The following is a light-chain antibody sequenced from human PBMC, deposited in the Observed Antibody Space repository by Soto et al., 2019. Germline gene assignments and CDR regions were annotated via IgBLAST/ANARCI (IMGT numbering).Light chain of an antibody. Sequence: EIVLTQSPGTLSLSPGERATLSCRASQSVSSNYLAWYQQKPGQAPRLLIYGASRRATGIPDRFSGGQSGTDFTLTVSRLEPEDFAVYFCQHYGSSPYTFGRGTKVDIK. CDR2: GAS. CDR3: QHYGSSPYT. V-gene: IGKV3-20*01. CDR1: QSVSSNY. J-gene: IGKJ2*01.